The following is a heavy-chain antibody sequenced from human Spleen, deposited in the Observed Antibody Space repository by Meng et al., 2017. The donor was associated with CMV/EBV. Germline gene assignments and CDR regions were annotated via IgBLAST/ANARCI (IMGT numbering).Heavy chain of an antibody. CDR3: AKQRPMFYDFWSGYYPEDSYFDY. Sequence: GGSLRLSCAASGFTFSNYGMNWVRQAPDKGLEWVAFIRYDGSNKYYADSVKGRFTISRANSKITLYLQMNSLRAEDTAVYYCAKQRPMFYDFWSGYYPEDSYFDYWGQGTLVTVSS. D-gene: IGHD3-3*01. CDR2: IRYDGSNK. CDR1: GFTFSNYG. V-gene: IGHV3-30*02. J-gene: IGHJ4*02.